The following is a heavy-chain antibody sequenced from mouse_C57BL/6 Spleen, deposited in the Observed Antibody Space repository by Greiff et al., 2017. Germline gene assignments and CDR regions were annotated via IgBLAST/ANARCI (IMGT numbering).Heavy chain of an antibody. J-gene: IGHJ4*01. Sequence: VKLVESGPGLVAPSQSLSITCTVSGFSLTSYGVHWVRQPPGKGLEWLVVIWSDGSTTYNSALKSRLSISKDNSKSQVFLKMNSIQTDDTAMYYCARHKGNAYYGNYEARDYWGQGNSVTVSS. D-gene: IGHD2-10*01. CDR3: ARHKGNAYYGNYEARDY. CDR2: IWSDGST. V-gene: IGHV2-6-1*01. CDR1: GFSLTSYG.